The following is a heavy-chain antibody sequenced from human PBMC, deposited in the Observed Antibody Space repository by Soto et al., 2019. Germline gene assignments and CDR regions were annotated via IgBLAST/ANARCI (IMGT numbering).Heavy chain of an antibody. CDR2: ISGRGGST. Sequence: EVQLLESGGGLVQPGGSLRLSCAASGFTFSSYAMSWVRQAPGKGLEWVSAISGRGGSTYYADSVKGGFTISRDNSKNTLYLQMNSLRADDTAVYYCSKGSSVWYPFDGFDIWGEGTMVTVSA. CDR1: GFTFSSYA. CDR3: SKGSSVWYPFDGFDI. D-gene: IGHD6-19*01. J-gene: IGHJ3*02. V-gene: IGHV3-23*01.